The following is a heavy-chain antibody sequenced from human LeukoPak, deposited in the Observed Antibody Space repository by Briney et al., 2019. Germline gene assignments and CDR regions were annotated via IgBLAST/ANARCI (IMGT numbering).Heavy chain of an antibody. CDR1: GGSISSSSYY. Sequence: SETLSLTCTVSGGSISSSSYYWGWIRQPPGKGLEWIGSIYYSGSTYYNPSLKSRVTISVDTSKNQFSLKLSSVTAADTAVYYCASYYYDSSAYYGPFDYWGQGTLVTVSS. D-gene: IGHD3-22*01. J-gene: IGHJ4*02. V-gene: IGHV4-39*01. CDR2: IYYSGST. CDR3: ASYYYDSSAYYGPFDY.